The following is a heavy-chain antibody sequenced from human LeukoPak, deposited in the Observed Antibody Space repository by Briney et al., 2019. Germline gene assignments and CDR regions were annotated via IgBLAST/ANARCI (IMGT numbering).Heavy chain of an antibody. J-gene: IGHJ4*02. CDR1: GYSFISYW. Sequence: GESLKISCKGSGYSFISYWIGWVRQMPGKGLEWMGIIYPGDSDTRYSPSFQGQVTISADKSISTAYLQWSSLKASDTAMYYCARHGLDYYDSSGYYYSDYWGQGTLVTVSS. V-gene: IGHV5-51*01. CDR2: IYPGDSDT. CDR3: ARHGLDYYDSSGYYYSDY. D-gene: IGHD3-22*01.